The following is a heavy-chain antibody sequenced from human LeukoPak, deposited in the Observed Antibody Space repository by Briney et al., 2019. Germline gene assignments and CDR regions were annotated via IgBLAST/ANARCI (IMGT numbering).Heavy chain of an antibody. CDR1: GYSISSGYY. D-gene: IGHD6-13*01. J-gene: IGHJ4*02. Sequence: PSETLSLTCTVSGYSISSGYYWGWIRQPPGKGLEWIGSIYHSGSTYYNPSLKSRVTISVDTSKNQFSLKLSSVTAADTAVYYCARVPKTRIAAATPPFDYWGQGTLVTVSS. CDR3: ARVPKTRIAAATPPFDY. CDR2: IYHSGST. V-gene: IGHV4-38-2*02.